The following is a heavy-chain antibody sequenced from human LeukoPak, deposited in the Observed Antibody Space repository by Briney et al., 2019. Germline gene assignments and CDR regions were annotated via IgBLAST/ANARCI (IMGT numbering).Heavy chain of an antibody. CDR3: ARRVYGSSFDY. V-gene: IGHV4-59*08. J-gene: IGHJ4*02. Sequence: PSETLSLTCTVSGGSISSYYWSWIRQPPGKGLEWIGYIYYSVSTNYNPSLKSRVTISVDTSKNQFSLKLTSVTAADTAVYYCARRVYGSSFDYWGQGTLVTVSS. CDR2: IYYSVST. CDR1: GGSISSYY. D-gene: IGHD6-6*01.